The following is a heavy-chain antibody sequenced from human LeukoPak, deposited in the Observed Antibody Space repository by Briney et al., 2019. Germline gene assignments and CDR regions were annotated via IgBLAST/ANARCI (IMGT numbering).Heavy chain of an antibody. D-gene: IGHD5-24*01. J-gene: IGHJ4*02. CDR3: AREQDGYNLFDY. Sequence: PGGSLRLSCAASGFTFGHHGMHWVRQAPGKGLEWVAIIWYDGSEKYYADSVKGRLTISRDNSKNTLYLEINSLRTEDTGVYYCAREQDGYNLFDYWGQGTLVTVSS. CDR1: GFTFGHHG. CDR2: IWYDGSEK. V-gene: IGHV3-33*01.